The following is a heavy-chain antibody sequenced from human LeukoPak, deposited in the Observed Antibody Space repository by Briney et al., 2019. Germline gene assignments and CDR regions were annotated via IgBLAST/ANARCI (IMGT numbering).Heavy chain of an antibody. J-gene: IGHJ4*02. V-gene: IGHV4-30-4*08. D-gene: IGHD6-13*01. CDR3: AREIAAADEFYFDY. Sequence: PSETLSLTCTVSGGSISSGDSFWSWIRQSPGKGLEWIGYIYYTGGTFYNPSLKSRVTVSVDTSKNQFSLRLTPMTVADTAVYYCAREIAAADEFYFDYWGQGTLVTVSS. CDR2: IYYTGGT. CDR1: GGSISSGDSF.